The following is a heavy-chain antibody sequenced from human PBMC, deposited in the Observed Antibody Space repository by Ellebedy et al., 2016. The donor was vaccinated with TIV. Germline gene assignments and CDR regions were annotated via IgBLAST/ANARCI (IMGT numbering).Heavy chain of an antibody. CDR3: ARSRGGTGQYGMDV. Sequence: GGSLRLSCAASDFAVRTYYMTWVRQAPGKGLEWVSVIHTGGSTYYADSVRGRFTISRDNSKNTVYLQMTALRVEDTAVYYCARSRGGTGQYGMDVWGQGTTVTVSS. J-gene: IGHJ6*02. D-gene: IGHD1-1*01. CDR1: DFAVRTYY. CDR2: IHTGGST. V-gene: IGHV3-66*01.